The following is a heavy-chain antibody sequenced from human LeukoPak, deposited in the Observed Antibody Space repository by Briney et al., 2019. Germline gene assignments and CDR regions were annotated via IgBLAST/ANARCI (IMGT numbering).Heavy chain of an antibody. J-gene: IGHJ4*02. CDR2: IKEDGSET. D-gene: IGHD1-14*01. Sequence: GGSLRLSCAASGFSFSTYWMSWVRQAPGKGLEWVANIKEDGSETYYVDSLRGRFTISRDNVKNSLYLQINSLRVEDTAVYYCGRDSFETDIDYWGQGTLVTVSS. V-gene: IGHV3-7*01. CDR1: GFSFSTYW. CDR3: GRDSFETDIDY.